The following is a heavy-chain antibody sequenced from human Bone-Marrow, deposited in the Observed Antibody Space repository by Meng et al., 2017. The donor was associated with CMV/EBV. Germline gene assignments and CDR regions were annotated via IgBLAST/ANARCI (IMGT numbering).Heavy chain of an antibody. D-gene: IGHD3-22*01. J-gene: IGHJ6*02. CDR2: ISSSSSTI. CDR3: AKVWDSSGYLLYGEVGYGMDV. Sequence: GESLKISCAASGFTFSSYSMNWVRQAPGKGLEWVSYISSSSSTIYYADSVKGRFTISRDNAKNSLYLQMNSLRAEDTAVYYCAKVWDSSGYLLYGEVGYGMDVWGQGNTVTVSS. V-gene: IGHV3-48*04. CDR1: GFTFSSYS.